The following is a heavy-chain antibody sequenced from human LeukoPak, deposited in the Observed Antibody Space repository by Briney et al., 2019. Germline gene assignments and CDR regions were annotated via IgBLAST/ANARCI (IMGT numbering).Heavy chain of an antibody. Sequence: GGSLRLSCAASGFTFSSYGMHWVRRAPGKGLEWVAVIWYDGSNKYYADSVKGRFTISRDNSKNTLYLQMNSLRAEDTAVYYCARVTGTVTTAYFDYWGQGTLVTVSS. CDR1: GFTFSSYG. CDR2: IWYDGSNK. J-gene: IGHJ4*02. D-gene: IGHD4-17*01. CDR3: ARVTGTVTTAYFDY. V-gene: IGHV3-33*01.